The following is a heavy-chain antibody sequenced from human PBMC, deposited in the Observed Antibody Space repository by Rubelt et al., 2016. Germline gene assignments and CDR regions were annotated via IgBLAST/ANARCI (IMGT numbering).Heavy chain of an antibody. CDR2: IYSGGST. Sequence: VQLVESGGGVVQPGRSLRLSCAASGFTVSSNYMSWVRQAPGKGLEWVSVIYSGGSTYDADSVKGRFTISRHNSKNTLYLQMNSLRAEDTAVYYCARGRYHAFDIWGQGTMVTVSS. CDR3: ARGRYHAFDI. CDR1: GFTVSSNY. J-gene: IGHJ3*02. D-gene: IGHD3-16*02. V-gene: IGHV3-53*04.